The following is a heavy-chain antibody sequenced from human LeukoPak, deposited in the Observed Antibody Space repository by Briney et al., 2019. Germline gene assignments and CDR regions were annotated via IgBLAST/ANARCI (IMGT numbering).Heavy chain of an antibody. CDR3: ARLQTIAARLCGWFDP. CDR1: GYTFTSYG. J-gene: IGHJ5*02. Sequence: ASVKVSCKASGYTFTSYGISWVRQAPGQGLEWMGWISAYNGNTNYAQKLQGRVTMTTDTSTSTAYMELRSLRSDDTAVYYCARLQTIAARLCGWFDPWGQGTLVTVSS. CDR2: ISAYNGNT. V-gene: IGHV1-18*01. D-gene: IGHD6-6*01.